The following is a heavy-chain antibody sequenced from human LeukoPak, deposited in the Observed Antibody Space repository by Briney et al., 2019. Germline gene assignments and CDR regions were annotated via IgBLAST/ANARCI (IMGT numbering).Heavy chain of an antibody. CDR1: GVTFSSYA. D-gene: IGHD6-13*01. CDR3: ANQYSIAAPSGY. CDR2: SSGSGGST. J-gene: IGHJ4*02. Sequence: QPGGSLRLSCAASGVTFSSYATSWVRHAPGKGLEWVSASSGSGGSTYYKDSVKGRFTISRDNSKNTLYLQMNSLRAEDTAVYYCANQYSIAAPSGYWGQGTLVTVSS. V-gene: IGHV3-23*01.